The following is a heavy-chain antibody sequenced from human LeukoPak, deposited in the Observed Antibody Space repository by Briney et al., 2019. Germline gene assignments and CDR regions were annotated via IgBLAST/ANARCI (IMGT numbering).Heavy chain of an antibody. Sequence: GGSLRLSCAASGFTFSSYSMNWVRQAPGKGLEWVSSISSSSSYIYYADSVKGRFTISRDNAKNSLYLQMNSLRAEDTAVYYCARDRLAVAVRMISRWFDPWGQGTLVTVSS. CDR1: GFTFSSYS. CDR2: ISSSSSYI. D-gene: IGHD6-19*01. J-gene: IGHJ5*02. CDR3: ARDRLAVAVRMISRWFDP. V-gene: IGHV3-21*01.